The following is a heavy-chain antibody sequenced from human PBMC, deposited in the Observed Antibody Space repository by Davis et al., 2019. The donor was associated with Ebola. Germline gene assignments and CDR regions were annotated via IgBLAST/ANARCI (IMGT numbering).Heavy chain of an antibody. J-gene: IGHJ4*02. CDR3: ARDELYGDYVRFDY. Sequence: PSETLSLTCTVSGYSISSGYYWGWIRQPPGKGLEWIGSIYHSGSTYYNPSLKSRVTISVDTSKNQFSLKLSSVTAADTAVYYCARDELYGDYVRFDYWGQGTLVTVSS. V-gene: IGHV4-38-2*02. CDR1: GYSISSGYY. D-gene: IGHD4-17*01. CDR2: IYHSGST.